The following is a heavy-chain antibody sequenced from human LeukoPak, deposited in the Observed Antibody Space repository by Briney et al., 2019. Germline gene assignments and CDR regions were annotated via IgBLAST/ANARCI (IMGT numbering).Heavy chain of an antibody. Sequence: SETLSLTCTVSGDSISSYYWSWIRQPPGKGLEWIGYIYYSGSTNYNPSLKSRVTISVDTSKNQFSLKLSSVTAADTAVYYCARGSSGPRLGYWGQGTLVTVSS. J-gene: IGHJ4*02. CDR2: IYYSGST. CDR3: ARGSSGPRLGY. CDR1: GDSISSYY. V-gene: IGHV4-59*12. D-gene: IGHD1-26*01.